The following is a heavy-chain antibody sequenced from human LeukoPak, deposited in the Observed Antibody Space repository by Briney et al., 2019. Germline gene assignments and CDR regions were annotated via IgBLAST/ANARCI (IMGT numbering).Heavy chain of an antibody. CDR3: AKDRPPTVNGCLDY. CDR2: ISYDGSNK. CDR1: GFTFTRFG. V-gene: IGHV3-30*18. D-gene: IGHD4-11*01. Sequence: GGSLRLSCAGSGFTFTRFGMHWVRQAPRKGLECVAVISYDGSNKYYADSVKGRFTISRDNSKNTLYLQMNSLRAEDTAVYYCAKDRPPTVNGCLDYWGQGTLVTVSS. J-gene: IGHJ4*02.